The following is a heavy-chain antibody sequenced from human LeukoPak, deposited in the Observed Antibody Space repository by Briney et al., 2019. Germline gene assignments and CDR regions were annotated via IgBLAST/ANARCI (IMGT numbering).Heavy chain of an antibody. D-gene: IGHD4-23*01. CDR1: GFTFSSYA. V-gene: IGHV3-30-3*01. J-gene: IGHJ4*02. CDR3: ARDQDNYGGNSGTFDY. CDR2: ISYDGSNK. Sequence: PGGSLRLSCAASGFTFSSYAMHWVRQAPGKGLEWVAVISYDGSNKYYADSVKGRFTISRDNSKNTLYLQMNSLRAEDTAVYYCARDQDNYGGNSGTFDYWGQGTLVTVSS.